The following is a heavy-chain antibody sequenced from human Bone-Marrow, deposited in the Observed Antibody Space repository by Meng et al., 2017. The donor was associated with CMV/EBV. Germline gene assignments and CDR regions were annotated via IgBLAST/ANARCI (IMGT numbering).Heavy chain of an antibody. D-gene: IGHD2-21*01. CDR3: ARLIAREANWFDP. J-gene: IGHJ5*02. CDR2: INPNSGGT. Sequence: ASVKVSCKASGYTFTGYYMHWVRQAPGQGLEWMGWINPNSGGTNYAQKFQGRVTMTRNTSISTAYMELSSLRSEDTAVYYCARLIAREANWFDPWGQGTLVTVSS. CDR1: GYTFTGYY. V-gene: IGHV1-2*02.